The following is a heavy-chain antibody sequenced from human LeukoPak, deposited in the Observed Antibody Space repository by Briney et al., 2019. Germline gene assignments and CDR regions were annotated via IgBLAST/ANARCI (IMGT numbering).Heavy chain of an antibody. V-gene: IGHV4-38-2*02. D-gene: IGHD3-10*01. CDR1: GYSITSGYD. Sequence: ESSETLSLACTVSGYSITSGYDWGWIRQPPGKGLEWIGASYHTGVTYYNPSLQSRVTISVDTSNNQFSLNLASVTAADTAVYYCVRDSIYNPMAVWGKGTTVTVSS. CDR3: VRDSIYNPMAV. J-gene: IGHJ6*03. CDR2: SYHTGVT.